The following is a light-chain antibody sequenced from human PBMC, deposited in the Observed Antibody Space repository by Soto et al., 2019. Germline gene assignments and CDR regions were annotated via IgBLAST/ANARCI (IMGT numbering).Light chain of an antibody. Sequence: EIVLTQSPGTLSLSPGERAILSCRASQSLSSDFLAWYQQKPGPAPRLLIYSSSNRATGIPDRFSGSGSGTDFTLTISRLEPADFAVYYCQQYGRSPLTFGGGTKVEIK. J-gene: IGKJ4*01. CDR1: QSLSSDF. V-gene: IGKV3-20*01. CDR2: SSS. CDR3: QQYGRSPLT.